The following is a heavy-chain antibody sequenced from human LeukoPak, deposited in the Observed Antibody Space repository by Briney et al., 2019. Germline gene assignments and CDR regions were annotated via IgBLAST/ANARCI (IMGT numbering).Heavy chain of an antibody. J-gene: IGHJ3*02. Sequence: GGSLRLSCAAAGFTFRSYWMHWVRQAPGKGLVWVSGINTDGSSTNYADSVKGRFTISRDNAKNTLYLQMNSLRVEDMAVYYCARGYYYDSTAYYSDALDIWGQGTMVTVSS. V-gene: IGHV3-74*01. CDR3: ARGYYYDSTAYYSDALDI. CDR2: INTDGSST. D-gene: IGHD3-22*01. CDR1: GFTFRSYW.